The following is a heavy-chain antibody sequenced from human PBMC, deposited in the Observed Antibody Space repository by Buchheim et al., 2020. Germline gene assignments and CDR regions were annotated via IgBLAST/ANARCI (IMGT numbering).Heavy chain of an antibody. J-gene: IGHJ5*02. CDR3: AKGGGQLTGSPYNWFDP. Sequence: EVQLLESGGGLVQPGGSLRLSCAASGFTFSSYAMSWVRQAPGKGLEWVSAISGSGGSTYYADSVKGRFTISRDNSKNTLYLQMNSRRAEDTAVYYCAKGGGQLTGSPYNWFDPWGQGTL. CDR2: ISGSGGST. V-gene: IGHV3-23*01. D-gene: IGHD6-6*01. CDR1: GFTFSSYA.